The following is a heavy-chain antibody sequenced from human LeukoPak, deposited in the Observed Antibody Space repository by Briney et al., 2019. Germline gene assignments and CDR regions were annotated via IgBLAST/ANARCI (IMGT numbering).Heavy chain of an antibody. D-gene: IGHD5-18*01. CDR1: GGSINFYY. CDR2: IYYSGST. CDR3: ARVESGYSYGPIDY. J-gene: IGHJ4*02. Sequence: PSETLSLTCTASGGSINFYYWSWFRQPPGKGLEWIGYIYYSGSTNYNPSLKSRVTISVDTSKNQFSLKVRSVTAEDRAVYYCARVESGYSYGPIDYWGQGTLVTVSS. V-gene: IGHV4-59*01.